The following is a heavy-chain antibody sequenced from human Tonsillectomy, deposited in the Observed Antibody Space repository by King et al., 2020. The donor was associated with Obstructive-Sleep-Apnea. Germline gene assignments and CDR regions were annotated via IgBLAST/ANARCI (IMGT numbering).Heavy chain of an antibody. CDR3: AKDRNRLITMVRGMAHFDY. CDR1: GFTFSSYG. J-gene: IGHJ4*02. V-gene: IGHV3-30*18. D-gene: IGHD3-10*01. Sequence: VQLVESGGGVVQPGRSLRLSCAASGFTFSSYGMHWVRQAPGKGLEWVAVISYDGSNKYYADSVKGRFTISRDNSKNTLYLQMNSLRAEDTAVYYCAKDRNRLITMVRGMAHFDYWGQGTLVTVSS. CDR2: ISYDGSNK.